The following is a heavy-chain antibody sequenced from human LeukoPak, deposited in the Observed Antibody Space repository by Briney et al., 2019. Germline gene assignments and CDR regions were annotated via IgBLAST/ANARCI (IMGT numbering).Heavy chain of an antibody. Sequence: SETLSLTCTVSGGSISSSSYYWGWIRQPPGKGLEWIGSIYYSGSIYYNPSLKSRVTISVDTSKNQFSLKLSSVTAADTAVYYCAREKRDYYDSSGYYYWYFDLWGRGTLVTVSS. CDR2: IYYSGSI. D-gene: IGHD3-22*01. CDR1: GGSISSSSYY. J-gene: IGHJ2*01. CDR3: AREKRDYYDSSGYYYWYFDL. V-gene: IGHV4-39*07.